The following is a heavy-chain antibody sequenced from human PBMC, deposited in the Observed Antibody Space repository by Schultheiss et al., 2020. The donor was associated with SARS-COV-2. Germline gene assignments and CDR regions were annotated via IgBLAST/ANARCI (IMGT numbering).Heavy chain of an antibody. J-gene: IGHJ3*02. Sequence: SETLSLTCTVSGGSISSYYWSWIRQPPGKGLEWIGYIYYSGSTNYNPSLKSRVTISVDTSKNQFSLKLSSVTAADTAVYYCAKTLNTIFGVVDAFDIWGQGTMVTVSS. V-gene: IGHV4-59*08. CDR2: IYYSGST. CDR3: AKTLNTIFGVVDAFDI. CDR1: GGSISSYY. D-gene: IGHD3-3*01.